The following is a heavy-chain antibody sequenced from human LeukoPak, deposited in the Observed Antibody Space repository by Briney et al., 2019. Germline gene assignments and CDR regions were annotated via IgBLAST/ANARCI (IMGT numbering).Heavy chain of an antibody. V-gene: IGHV3-64*01. J-gene: IGHJ3*02. D-gene: IGHD1-26*01. CDR2: ISSNGGST. Sequence: PGGSLRLSCAASGFTFSSYAMHWVRQAPGKGLEYVSAISSNGGSTYYANSVKGRFTISRDNSKNTLYLQMGSLRAEDMAVYYCARGPPRLWELASGAFDIWGQGTMVTVSS. CDR3: ARGPPRLWELASGAFDI. CDR1: GFTFSSYA.